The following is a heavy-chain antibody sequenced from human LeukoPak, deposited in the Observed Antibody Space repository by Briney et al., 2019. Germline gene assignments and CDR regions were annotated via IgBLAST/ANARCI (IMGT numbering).Heavy chain of an antibody. V-gene: IGHV4-59*01. CDR2: ISYSGST. J-gene: IGHJ4*02. CDR3: AREDRGVITGFDS. D-gene: IGHD3-10*01. CDR1: GGSISNYY. Sequence: SETLSLTCTVSGGSISNYYWNWIRQPPGKGLEWIGYISYSGSTNYNPSLKGRVTISVETSRNQLSLKLSSVTAADTAVYYCAREDRGVITGFDSWGQGTLLTVSS.